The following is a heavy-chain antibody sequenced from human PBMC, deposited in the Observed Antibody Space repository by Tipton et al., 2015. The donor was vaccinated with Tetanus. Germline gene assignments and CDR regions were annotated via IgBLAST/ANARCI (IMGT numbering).Heavy chain of an antibody. V-gene: IGHV3-33*01. CDR2: LWYDGVNQ. Sequence: SLRLSCAASGFPLSNYGTHWVRPAPGKGLEWVAVLWYDGVNQFYADSVKGRFTISRDNSKNMVFLQMNSLRVEDTATYYCARDFFELRSPFFGMDVWGRGTTVTVSS. D-gene: IGHD1-7*01. J-gene: IGHJ6*02. CDR3: ARDFFELRSPFFGMDV. CDR1: GFPLSNYG.